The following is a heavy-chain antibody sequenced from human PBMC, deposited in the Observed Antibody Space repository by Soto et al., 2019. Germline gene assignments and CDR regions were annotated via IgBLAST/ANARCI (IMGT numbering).Heavy chain of an antibody. D-gene: IGHD2-2*01. CDR1: GFAFNNYG. CDR2: ISKSDYT. CDR3: AREDSIIIPAVSDF. Sequence: PGGSLRLSCTVSGFAFNNYGISWVRQAPGKGLEWVSSISKSDYTYYSDSVKGRCTISRDNAKNSVSLQMNTLRVEDTAVYYCAREDSIIIPAVSDFWGKGSLVTVSS. V-gene: IGHV3-21*01. J-gene: IGHJ4*02.